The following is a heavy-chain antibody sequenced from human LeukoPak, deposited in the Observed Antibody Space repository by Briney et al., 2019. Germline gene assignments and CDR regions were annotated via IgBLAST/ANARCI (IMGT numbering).Heavy chain of an antibody. J-gene: IGHJ3*02. Sequence: GGSLRLSCAASGFTFSSYAMHWVRQAPGKGLEYVSAISSNGGSTYYANSVKDRFTISRDNSKNTLYLQMGSLRAEDMAVYYCARIMRVWTLDMWGQGTMATVSS. CDR3: ARIMRVWTLDM. D-gene: IGHD3-16*01. CDR1: GFTFSSYA. CDR2: ISSNGGST. V-gene: IGHV3-64*01.